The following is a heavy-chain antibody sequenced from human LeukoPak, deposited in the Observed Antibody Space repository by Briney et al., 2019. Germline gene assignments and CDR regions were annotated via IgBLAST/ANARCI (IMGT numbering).Heavy chain of an antibody. J-gene: IGHJ6*04. CDR3: AELGITMIGGV. CDR2: IYSGGTT. V-gene: IGHV3-53*01. Sequence: GGSLRLSCAVSGFTVSGNYMSWVRQAPGKGLEWVSLIYSGGTTYYVDSVKGRFTISRDNSKNTLYLQMNSLRAEDTAVYYCAELGITMIGGVWGKGTTVTISS. D-gene: IGHD3-10*02. CDR1: GFTVSGNY.